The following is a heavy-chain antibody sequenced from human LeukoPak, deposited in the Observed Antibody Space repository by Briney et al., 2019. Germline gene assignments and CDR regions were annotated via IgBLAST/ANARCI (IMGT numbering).Heavy chain of an antibody. V-gene: IGHV4-39*07. CDR2: IYYSGST. J-gene: IGHJ4*02. D-gene: IGHD6-13*01. CDR3: ARVNLGGKDLSSSWYYFDY. CDR1: GGSISSSSYY. Sequence: PSETLSLTCTVSGGSISSSSYYWGWIRQPPGKGLEWIGSIYYSGSTYYNPPLKSRVTISVDTSKNQFSLKLSSVTAADTAVYYCARVNLGGKDLSSSWYYFDYWGQGTLVTVSS.